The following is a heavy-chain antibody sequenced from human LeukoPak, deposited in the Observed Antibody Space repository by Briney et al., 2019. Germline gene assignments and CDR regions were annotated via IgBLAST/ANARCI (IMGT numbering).Heavy chain of an antibody. CDR2: IYYSGST. CDR1: GGSISSYY. D-gene: IGHD7-27*01. J-gene: IGHJ4*02. V-gene: IGHV4-59*01. Sequence: SETLSLTCTVSGGSISSYYWSWIRQPPGKGLEWIGYIYYSGSTNYNPSLKSRVTISVDTSKNQFSLKLSSVTAADTAVYYCARWALTGDFDYWGQGTLVTVSS. CDR3: ARWALTGDFDY.